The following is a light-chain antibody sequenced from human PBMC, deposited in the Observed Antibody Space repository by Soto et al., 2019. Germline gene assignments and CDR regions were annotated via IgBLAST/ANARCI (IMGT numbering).Light chain of an antibody. CDR3: LQHNGYPRT. Sequence: DIKMTQSPSAMPAYVGDIFTIACRASQGIGNYLAWFQQKPGKGPKRRIYAASSLQSGVPSRGSGSGSGTEFTLTISSLKPEDFATYYCLQHNGYPRTVGQGTKVEIK. CDR1: QGIGNY. J-gene: IGKJ1*01. V-gene: IGKV1-17*03. CDR2: AAS.